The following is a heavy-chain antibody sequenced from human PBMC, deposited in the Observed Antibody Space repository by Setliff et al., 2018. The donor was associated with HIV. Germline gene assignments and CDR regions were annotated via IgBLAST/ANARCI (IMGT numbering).Heavy chain of an antibody. Sequence: SETLSLTCTVSGDSISSGSHYWSWIRQPAGKGLEWIGHIYTGGNANYNPSLQSRVTISVDTSKNQFSLMLGSMTAADTAVYSCARERLSRLGFDYWGQGTLVTVSS. V-gene: IGHV4-61*09. CDR3: ARERLSRLGFDY. D-gene: IGHD1-1*01. CDR1: GDSISSGSHY. J-gene: IGHJ4*02. CDR2: IYTGGNA.